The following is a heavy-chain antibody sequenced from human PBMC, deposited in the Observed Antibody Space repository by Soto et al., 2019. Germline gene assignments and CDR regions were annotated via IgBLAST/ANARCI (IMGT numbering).Heavy chain of an antibody. CDR3: AKDGGSSFQYYYYMDV. V-gene: IGHV3-9*01. J-gene: IGHJ6*03. Sequence: EVQLVESGGGLVQPGRSLRLSCAASGFTFDDYAMHWVRQAPGKGLEWVSGISWNSGSIGYADSVKGRFTISRDNAKNSLYLQMNSLRAEDTALYYCAKDGGSSFQYYYYMDVWGKGTTVTVSS. CDR2: ISWNSGSI. CDR1: GFTFDDYA. D-gene: IGHD6-13*01.